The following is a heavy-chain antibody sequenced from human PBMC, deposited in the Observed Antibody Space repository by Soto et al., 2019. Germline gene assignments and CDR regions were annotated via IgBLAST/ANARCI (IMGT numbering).Heavy chain of an antibody. J-gene: IGHJ6*02. CDR1: RFSFINYG. D-gene: IGHD6-19*01. CDR2: IWYDGSNK. V-gene: IGHV3-33*01. CDR3: ARDDIPGRAVAIYGMDV. Sequence: GGSLRRSCAASRFSFINYGMHWVRQAPGKGLEWVAVIWYDGSNKYYADSVKGRFTISRDNSKNTLYLQMNSLRAEDTAVYYCARDDIPGRAVAIYGMDVWGQGTTVTVSS.